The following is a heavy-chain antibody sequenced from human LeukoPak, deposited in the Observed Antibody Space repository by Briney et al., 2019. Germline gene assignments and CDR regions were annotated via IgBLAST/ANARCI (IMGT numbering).Heavy chain of an antibody. V-gene: IGHV4-59*01. J-gene: IGHJ5*02. Sequence: SETLSLTCSVSGGSISSYYWSWIRQPPGKGLEWIGYISYSGSTNYNPSLKSRVTISVDTSKNQFSLKLSSVTAADTAVYYCAREFYTALRSWGQGTQVTVSS. CDR2: ISYSGST. CDR1: GGSISSYY. D-gene: IGHD2-2*02. CDR3: AREFYTALRS.